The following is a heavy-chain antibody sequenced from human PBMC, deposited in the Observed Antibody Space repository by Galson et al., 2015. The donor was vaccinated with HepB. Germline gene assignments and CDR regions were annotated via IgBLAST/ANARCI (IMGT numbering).Heavy chain of an antibody. J-gene: IGHJ5*02. V-gene: IGHV4-34*01. D-gene: IGHD2-2*01. CDR3: ARGDIVVVPAAKMFTGWFDP. Sequence: ETLSLTCAVYGGSFSGYYWSWIRQPPGKGLEWIGEINHSGSTNYNPSLKSRVTISVDTSKNQFSLKLSSVTAADTAVYYCARGDIVVVPAAKMFTGWFDPWGQGTLVTVSS. CDR2: INHSGST. CDR1: GGSFSGYY.